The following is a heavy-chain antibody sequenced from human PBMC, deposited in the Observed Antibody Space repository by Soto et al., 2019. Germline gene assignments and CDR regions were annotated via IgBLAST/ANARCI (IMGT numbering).Heavy chain of an antibody. J-gene: IGHJ4*02. CDR1: GGSISSSSYY. CDR3: ARLHAFWSGYSY. Sequence: QLQLQESGPGLVKPSETLSLTCTVSGGSISSSSYYWGWIRQPPGKGLEWIGSIYYSGSTYYNPSLKSRVTLSVDTSTNPSSLKLRSVTAADPAVYSCARLHAFWSGYSYWGQGTLVTVSS. CDR2: IYYSGST. V-gene: IGHV4-39*01. D-gene: IGHD3-3*01.